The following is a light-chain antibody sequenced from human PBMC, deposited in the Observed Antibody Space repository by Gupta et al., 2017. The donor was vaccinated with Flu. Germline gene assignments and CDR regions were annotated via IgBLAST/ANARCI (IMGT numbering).Light chain of an antibody. CDR1: QGISSY. V-gene: IGKV1-9*01. J-gene: IGKJ2*01. CDR3: QQLHSYLPYT. CDR2: AAS. Sequence: DIQLTQSPSFLSASVGDRVTITCRASQGISSYLGWYQQKPGKAPELLIYAASTLQSGVPSRFSGSGSGTEFTLTISSLQPEDFATYYCQQLHSYLPYTFGQGTKLEIK.